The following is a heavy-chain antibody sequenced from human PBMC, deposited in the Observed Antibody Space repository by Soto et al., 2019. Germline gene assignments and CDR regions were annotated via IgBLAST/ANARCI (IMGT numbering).Heavy chain of an antibody. CDR3: ARAAYIYGTAYLSYYYGMDV. CDR2: IIPIFGTA. CDR1: GGTFSTYA. Sequence: ASVKVSCKASGGTFSTYAISWVRQAPGQGLEWVGGIIPIFGTANYAQKFQGRVTITADESTSTAYMELSSLRSDDTAVYYCARAAYIYGTAYLSYYYGMDVWGQGTTVTVSS. D-gene: IGHD5-18*01. V-gene: IGHV1-69*13. J-gene: IGHJ6*02.